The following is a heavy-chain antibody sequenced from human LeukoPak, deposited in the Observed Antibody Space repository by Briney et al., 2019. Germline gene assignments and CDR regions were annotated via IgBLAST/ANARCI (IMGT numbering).Heavy chain of an antibody. CDR1: GFTVSSNY. Sequence: GGSLRLSCAAPGFTVSSNYMSWVRQAPGMGLEWVSLIYGGGSTYYADSVKGRFTISRGNSKNTLYLQMNSLRVEDTAVYYCARGLSSSSGYFDYWGQGTLVTVSS. V-gene: IGHV3-66*01. CDR2: IYGGGST. CDR3: ARGLSSSSGYFDY. J-gene: IGHJ4*02. D-gene: IGHD6-6*01.